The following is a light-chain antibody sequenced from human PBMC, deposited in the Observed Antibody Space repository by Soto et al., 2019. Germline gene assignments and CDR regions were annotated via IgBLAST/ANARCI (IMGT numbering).Light chain of an antibody. Sequence: DIQMTPSPSTLSASVGDRVTITCRASQGIAIWLSWYQQKPGKAPNLIIYDASNLKSGVPSRFSGSGSGTEFTLPISSLQPEAFASNYWQQHRSYPVNFGGGTKVEIK. CDR2: DAS. CDR1: QGIAIW. V-gene: IGKV1-5*01. CDR3: QQHRSYPVN. J-gene: IGKJ4*01.